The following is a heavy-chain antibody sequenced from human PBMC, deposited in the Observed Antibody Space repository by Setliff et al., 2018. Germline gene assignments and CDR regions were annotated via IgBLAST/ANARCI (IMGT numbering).Heavy chain of an antibody. CDR3: ARSGSFGMRYWFDY. D-gene: IGHD1-26*01. CDR2: ISPHSGDT. J-gene: IGHJ4*02. CDR1: GNSFTVFY. Sequence: ASVKVSCKSSGNSFTVFYLHWVRQAPGQGLEWMGWISPHSGDTHYAQKFQSRVRMTRDTSTYAAYLELSDLTSDDTAMYYCARSGSFGMRYWFDYWGQGAQVTVS. V-gene: IGHV1-2*02.